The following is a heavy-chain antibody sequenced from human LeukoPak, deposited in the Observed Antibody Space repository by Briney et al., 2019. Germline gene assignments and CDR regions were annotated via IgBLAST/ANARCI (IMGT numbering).Heavy chain of an antibody. V-gene: IGHV3-7*01. Sequence: GGSRRLSCAASGFTVSTYWMTWVRQAPGKGLEWVANIMQDGSEKNYVDSVKGRLTISRDNAKTPLYLKMNSLRAEDTAVYYCARDNYGSGSYYTYFDYWGQGTLVSVSS. CDR2: IMQDGSEK. CDR1: GFTVSTYW. J-gene: IGHJ4*02. CDR3: ARDNYGSGSYYTYFDY. D-gene: IGHD3-10*01.